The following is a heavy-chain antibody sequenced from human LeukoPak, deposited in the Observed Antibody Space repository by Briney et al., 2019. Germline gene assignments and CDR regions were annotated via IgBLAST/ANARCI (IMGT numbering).Heavy chain of an antibody. Sequence: GGSLRLSCGASGFIFSNYNMNWVRQAPEKGLEWVSSISITSTYVYYADSVKGRFTISRDNAKNSLYLQMNSLKAEDTAVYYCARVPHYCSSTSCHFDYWGQGTLVTVPS. CDR3: ARVPHYCSSTSCHFDY. V-gene: IGHV3-21*01. D-gene: IGHD2-2*01. CDR1: GFIFSNYN. CDR2: ISITSTYV. J-gene: IGHJ4*02.